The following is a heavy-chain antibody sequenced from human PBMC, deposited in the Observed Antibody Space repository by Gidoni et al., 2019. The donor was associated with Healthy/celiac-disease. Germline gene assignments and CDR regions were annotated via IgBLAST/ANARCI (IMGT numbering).Heavy chain of an antibody. J-gene: IGHJ4*02. CDR2: ISSSSTI. D-gene: IGHD3-22*01. V-gene: IGHV3-48*01. CDR3: ARELYYYDSSGYSTDIDY. Sequence: EVQLVESGGGLVQPGGSLRLSCAASGFTFSSYSMNWVRQAPGKGLEWVSYISSSSTIYYADSVKGRFTISRDNAKNSLYLQMNSLRAEDTAVYYCARELYYYDSSGYSTDIDYWGQGTLVTVSS. CDR1: GFTFSSYS.